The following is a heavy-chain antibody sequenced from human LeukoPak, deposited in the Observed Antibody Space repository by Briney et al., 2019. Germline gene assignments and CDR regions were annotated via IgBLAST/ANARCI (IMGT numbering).Heavy chain of an antibody. V-gene: IGHV3-7*01. CDR1: GFTFSSYW. J-gene: IGHJ6*02. CDR2: IKQDGSEK. D-gene: IGHD6-19*01. CDR3: ARDLVSSGPYYYYFYGMDV. Sequence: GGSLRLSCVVSGFTFSSYWMSWVRQAPGKGLEWVANIKQDGSEKYYVDSVKGRFTISRDNAKNSLYLQMNGLRAEDTAVYYCARDLVSSGPYYYYFYGMDVWGQGTTVTVSS.